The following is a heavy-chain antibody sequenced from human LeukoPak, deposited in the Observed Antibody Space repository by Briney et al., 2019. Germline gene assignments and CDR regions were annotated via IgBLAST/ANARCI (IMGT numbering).Heavy chain of an antibody. CDR3: ASRLWGIEDY. CDR2: INTNTGNP. D-gene: IGHD6-13*01. Sequence: GASVKVSCKASGYTFTSYDINWVRQAPGQGLEWMGWINTNTGNPTYAQGFTGRFVFSLDTSVSTAYLQISSLKAEDTAVYYCASRLWGIEDYWGQGTLVTVSS. CDR1: GYTFTSYD. V-gene: IGHV7-4-1*02. J-gene: IGHJ4*02.